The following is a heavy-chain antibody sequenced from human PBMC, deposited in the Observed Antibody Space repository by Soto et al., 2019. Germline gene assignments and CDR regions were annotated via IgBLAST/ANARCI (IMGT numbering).Heavy chain of an antibody. V-gene: IGHV1-69*13. CDR3: ARVVVVPAARGWFDP. CDR2: IIPIFGTA. D-gene: IGHD2-2*01. Sequence: ASVKVSCKASGGTFSSYAISWVRQAPGQGLEWMGGIIPIFGTANYAQKFQGRVTITADESTSTAYMELSSLRSEDTAVYYCARVVVVPAARGWFDPWGQGTLVTVSS. J-gene: IGHJ5*02. CDR1: GGTFSSYA.